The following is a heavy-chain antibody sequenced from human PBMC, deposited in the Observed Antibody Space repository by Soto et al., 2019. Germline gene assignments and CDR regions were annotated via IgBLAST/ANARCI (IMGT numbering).Heavy chain of an antibody. CDR2: ISSSGSTI. Sequence: GGSLRLSCAASGFTFSSYEMNWVRQAPGKGLEWVSYISSSGSTIYYADSVKGRFTISRDNAKNSPYLQMNSLRAEDTAVYYCASLCGGDCYQFDYWGQGTLVTVSS. CDR1: GFTFSSYE. V-gene: IGHV3-48*03. CDR3: ASLCGGDCYQFDY. D-gene: IGHD2-21*02. J-gene: IGHJ4*02.